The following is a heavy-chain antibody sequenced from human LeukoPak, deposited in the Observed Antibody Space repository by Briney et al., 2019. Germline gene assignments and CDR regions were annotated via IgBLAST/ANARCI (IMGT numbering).Heavy chain of an antibody. J-gene: IGHJ4*02. V-gene: IGHV1-46*01. CDR2: INPSGGST. D-gene: IGHD2-15*01. CDR1: GYTFTSYY. Sequence: GASVKVSCKASGYTFTSYYMHWVRQAPGQGLEWMGIINPSGGSTSYAQKFQGRVTMTRDTSTSTVYMELSSLRSEDTAVYYCARDLPHCSGGSCYASYYSDYWGQGTLVTVSS. CDR3: ARDLPHCSGGSCYASYYSDY.